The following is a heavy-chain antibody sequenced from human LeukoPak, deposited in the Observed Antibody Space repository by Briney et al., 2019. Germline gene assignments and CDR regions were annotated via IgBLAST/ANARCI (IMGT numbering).Heavy chain of an antibody. D-gene: IGHD2/OR15-2a*01. CDR3: AKGSRGSCNRTCCYPFDY. V-gene: IGHV3-23*01. J-gene: IGHJ4*02. Sequence: PGGSLRLSCAASGFTFSSYGMSWVRQAPGRGLEWISAISGSDAGTYYADSVKGRFTISRDNSKNTLYLQMNRLRAEDTAVYYCAKGSRGSCNRTCCYPFDYWGQGTLVTVSS. CDR2: ISGSDAGT. CDR1: GFTFSSYG.